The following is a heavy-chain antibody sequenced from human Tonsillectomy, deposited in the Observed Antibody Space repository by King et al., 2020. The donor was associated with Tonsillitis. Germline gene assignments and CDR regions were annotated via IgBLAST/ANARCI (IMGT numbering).Heavy chain of an antibody. V-gene: IGHV3-30*18. D-gene: IGHD3-16*01. CDR3: AKDFDGGASGD. CDR1: GFTFSSSG. Sequence: VQLVESGGGVVQPGRSLRLSCVASGFTFSSSGLHWVRQAPGKGLEWVAVMSYDGSNKYYADSVKGRFTISRDNPKNTLYLQMNSLRTEDTAVYYCAKDFDGGASGDWGQGTLVTVSS. J-gene: IGHJ4*02. CDR2: MSYDGSNK.